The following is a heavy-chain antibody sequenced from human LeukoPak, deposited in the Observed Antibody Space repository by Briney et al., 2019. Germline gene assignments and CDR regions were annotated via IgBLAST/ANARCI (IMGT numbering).Heavy chain of an antibody. V-gene: IGHV3-21*01. D-gene: IGHD5-24*01. CDR1: GFTFSNYS. CDR2: ISSSSSYI. J-gene: IGHJ4*02. Sequence: PGGSLRLYCAASGFTFSNYSMNWVRQAPGKGLEWVSSISSSSSYIYYADSVKGRFTISRDNAKNSLYLQMNSLRAEDTAVYYCARDPRDGYDFDYWGQGTLVTVSS. CDR3: ARDPRDGYDFDY.